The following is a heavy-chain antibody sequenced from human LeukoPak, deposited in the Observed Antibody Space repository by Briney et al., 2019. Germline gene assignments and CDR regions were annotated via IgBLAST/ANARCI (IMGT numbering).Heavy chain of an antibody. CDR1: GGSISSSNW. Sequence: SETLSLTCAVSGGSISSSNWWSWIRQPPGKGLEWIGEINHSGSTNYNPSLKSRVTISVDKSKNQFSLKLSSVTAADTAVYYCARVTRYYGSGSYYDDFDYWGQGTLVTVSS. J-gene: IGHJ4*02. CDR3: ARVTRYYGSGSYYDDFDY. CDR2: INHSGST. V-gene: IGHV4-4*02. D-gene: IGHD3-10*01.